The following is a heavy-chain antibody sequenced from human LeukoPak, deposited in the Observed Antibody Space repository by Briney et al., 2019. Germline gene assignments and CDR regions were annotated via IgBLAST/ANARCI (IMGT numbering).Heavy chain of an antibody. CDR2: IYYSGST. Sequence: SETLSLTCTVSGGSISSYYWSWIRQPAGKGLEWIGYIYYSGSTNYNPSLKSRVTISLDTSKSQFSLKLSSVTAADTAVYYCARGVLTGYYGCFDPWGQGTLVTVSS. CDR3: ARGVLTGYYGCFDP. J-gene: IGHJ5*02. CDR1: GGSISSYY. D-gene: IGHD3-9*01. V-gene: IGHV4-59*01.